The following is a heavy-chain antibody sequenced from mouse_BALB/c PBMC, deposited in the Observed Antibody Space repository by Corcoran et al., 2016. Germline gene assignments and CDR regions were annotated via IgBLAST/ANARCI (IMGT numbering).Heavy chain of an antibody. CDR2: ITHSGET. J-gene: IGHJ1*01. Sequence: QMQLQESGPGLVKPSQSLFLACSITGFPINSGYYWIWIRQSPGKPLEWTGYITHSGETFYNPSLQSPISITRETSKNQFFLQLNSVTTEDTAMYYCAGDYDGYWYFDVWGAGTTVTVSS. D-gene: IGHD2-3*01. CDR3: AGDYDGYWYFDV. V-gene: IGHV12-3*02. CDR1: GFPINSGYY.